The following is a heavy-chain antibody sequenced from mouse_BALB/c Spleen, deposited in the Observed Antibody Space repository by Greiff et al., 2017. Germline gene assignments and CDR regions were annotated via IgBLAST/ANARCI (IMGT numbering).Heavy chain of an antibody. CDR3: ARGGGLSYAMDY. V-gene: IGHV5-6-5*01. Sequence: EVMLVESGGGLVKPGGSLKLSCAASGFTFSSYAMSWVRQTPEKRLEWVASISSGGSTYYPDSVKGRFTISRDNARNILYLQMSSLRSEDTAMYYCARGGGLSYAMDYWGQGTSVTVSS. D-gene: IGHD1-1*02. J-gene: IGHJ4*01. CDR2: ISSGGST. CDR1: GFTFSSYA.